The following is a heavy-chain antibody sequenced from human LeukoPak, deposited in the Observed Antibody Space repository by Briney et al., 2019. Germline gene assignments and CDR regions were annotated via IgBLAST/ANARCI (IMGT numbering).Heavy chain of an antibody. CDR3: ATYIVLMVYAKDNVDY. CDR1: GFTFSSYS. D-gene: IGHD2-8*01. CDR2: ISSSGSTI. V-gene: IGHV3-48*04. Sequence: PGGSLRLSCAASGFTFSSYSMNWVRQAPGKGLEWVSYISSSGSTIYYADSVKGRFTISRDNAKNSLYLQMNSLRAEDTAVYYCATYIVLMVYAKDNVDYWGQGTLVTVSS. J-gene: IGHJ4*02.